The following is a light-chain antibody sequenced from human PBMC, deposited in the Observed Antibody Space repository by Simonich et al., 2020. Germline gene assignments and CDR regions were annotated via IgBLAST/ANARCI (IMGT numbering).Light chain of an antibody. V-gene: IGKV3-15*01. CDR1: QSVSSN. CDR2: GAS. Sequence: EIVLTQSPATLSLSPGERATLSCRASQSVSSNLAWYQQKPGKAPRLLIYGASTGATGIPARFSGSGSGTEFTLTISSLQSEDFAVYYCQQYNNWPPLTFGGGTKVEIK. CDR3: QQYNNWPPLT. J-gene: IGKJ4*01.